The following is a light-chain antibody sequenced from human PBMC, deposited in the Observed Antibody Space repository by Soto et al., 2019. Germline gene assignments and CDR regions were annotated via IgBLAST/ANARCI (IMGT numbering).Light chain of an antibody. CDR3: AAWDDSLNGLYV. V-gene: IGLV1-44*01. CDR2: DNH. Sequence: QSVVTQPPSASGTPGQRVTISCSGSSSNIGSNTVTWYRHVPGTAPKVLIYDNHQRPSGVPDRFSGSKSGSSASLVIHGLQSEDEADFYCAAWDDSLNGLYVFGSGTKLTVL. J-gene: IGLJ1*01. CDR1: SSNIGSNT.